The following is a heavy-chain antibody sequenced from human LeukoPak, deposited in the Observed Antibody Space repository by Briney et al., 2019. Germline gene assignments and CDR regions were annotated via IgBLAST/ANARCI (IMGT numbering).Heavy chain of an antibody. CDR2: ISGSGGST. V-gene: IGHV3-23*01. CDR3: ANIYSGYDPLFDY. Sequence: GGSLRLSCAASGFTFSSYAMSWVRQAPGKGLEWVSAISGSGGSTYYADSVKGRFTISRDNSKNTLYLQMDSLRAEDTAVYYCANIYSGYDPLFDYWGQGTLVTVSS. D-gene: IGHD5-12*01. CDR1: GFTFSSYA. J-gene: IGHJ4*02.